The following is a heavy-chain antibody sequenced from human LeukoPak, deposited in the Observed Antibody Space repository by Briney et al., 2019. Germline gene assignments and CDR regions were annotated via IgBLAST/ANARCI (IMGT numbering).Heavy chain of an antibody. D-gene: IGHD4-17*01. CDR3: ARGRGGDYVPSRFDY. CDR2: ISGSGDNT. CDR1: GFAFSGFA. V-gene: IGHV3-23*01. Sequence: PGGSLRLSCSGSGFAFSGFAMGWVRQAPGKGLEWVSGISGSGDNTYYADSVDGRFTVSRDNTKNTLYLQMNSLRADDTALYYCARGRGGDYVPSRFDYWGQGTLVTVSS. J-gene: IGHJ4*02.